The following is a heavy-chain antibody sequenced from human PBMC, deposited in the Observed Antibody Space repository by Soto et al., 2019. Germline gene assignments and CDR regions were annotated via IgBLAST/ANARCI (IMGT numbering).Heavy chain of an antibody. CDR3: GRCRTDSYAMDV. J-gene: IGHJ6*02. CDR1: GYSFSNYG. Sequence: ASVKVSCKASGYSFSNYGIAWVRQAPGQGPEWMGWISPYNGGTNYAQNVKGRVVMTTDISTNTVYLELRSLRSDDTAIYYCGRCRTDSYAMDVWGQGTTVTVSS. CDR2: ISPYNGGT. D-gene: IGHD2-8*02. V-gene: IGHV1-18*01.